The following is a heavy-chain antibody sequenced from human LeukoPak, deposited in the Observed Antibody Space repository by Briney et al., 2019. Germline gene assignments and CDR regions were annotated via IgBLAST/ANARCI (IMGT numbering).Heavy chain of an antibody. CDR1: GFTFSSYG. J-gene: IGHJ4*02. D-gene: IGHD6-13*01. CDR3: AKDGGYSSSWYDY. V-gene: IGHV3-30*02. Sequence: PGGSLRLTCAASGFTFSSYGMHWVRQAPGKGLERVAFIRYDGSNKYYADSVKGRFTISRDNSKNTLYLQMNSLRAEDTAVYYCAKDGGYSSSWYDYWGQGTLVTVSS. CDR2: IRYDGSNK.